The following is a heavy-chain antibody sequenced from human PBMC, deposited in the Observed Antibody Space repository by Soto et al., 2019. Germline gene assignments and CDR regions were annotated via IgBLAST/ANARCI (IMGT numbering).Heavy chain of an antibody. Sequence: GASLNVSSNASGYTFTSYGISWVRQAPGKGLEWMGWISAYNGNTNYAQKLQGRVTMTTDTSTSTAYMELRSLRSDDTAVYYCARDLLGDPSKMTTVNLLVYWGQGTLVTVSS. D-gene: IGHD4-4*01. J-gene: IGHJ4*02. CDR3: ARDLLGDPSKMTTVNLLVY. CDR1: GYTFTSYG. CDR2: ISAYNGNT. V-gene: IGHV1-18*01.